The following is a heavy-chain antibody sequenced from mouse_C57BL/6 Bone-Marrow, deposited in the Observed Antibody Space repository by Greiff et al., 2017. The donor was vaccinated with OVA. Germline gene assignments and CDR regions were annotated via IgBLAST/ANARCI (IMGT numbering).Heavy chain of an antibody. D-gene: IGHD2-5*01. Sequence: QVQLQQSGAELVRPGASVKLSCKASGYTFTDYYINWVKQRPGQGLEWIARIYPGSGNTYYNEKFKGKATLTAEKSSSTAYMQLSSLTSEDSAVYFCARDSNYVGWYFDVWGTGTTVTVSS. V-gene: IGHV1-76*01. CDR3: ARDSNYVGWYFDV. CDR2: IYPGSGNT. J-gene: IGHJ1*03. CDR1: GYTFTDYY.